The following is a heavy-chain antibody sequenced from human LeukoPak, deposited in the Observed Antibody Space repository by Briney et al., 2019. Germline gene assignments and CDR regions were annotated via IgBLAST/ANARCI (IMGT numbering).Heavy chain of an antibody. V-gene: IGHV1-18*01. Sequence: ASVKLSCKASGYTFTSHGISWVRQAPGQGLEWMGWINTYIGNTNYAQKLQGRVTMTTDTSTSTAYMELRSLRSDDTAVYYCARVADDGSGTSGPYYYYYYMDVWGKGTTVTISS. CDR1: GYTFTSHG. D-gene: IGHD3-10*01. CDR2: INTYIGNT. J-gene: IGHJ6*03. CDR3: ARVADDGSGTSGPYYYYYYMDV.